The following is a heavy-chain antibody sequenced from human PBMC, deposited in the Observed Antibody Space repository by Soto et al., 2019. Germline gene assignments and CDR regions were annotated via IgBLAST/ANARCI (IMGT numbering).Heavy chain of an antibody. CDR3: ARGVNYYDSSGFYPRDY. CDR1: GYSITTGYY. D-gene: IGHD3-22*01. Sequence: SETLSLTCAVSGYSITTGYYWGWVRRPPGKGLEWIGSVYHSGRTSYNPSLESRVTISVDTSKNQFSLRLSSVTAADTAVYYCARGVNYYDSSGFYPRDYWGQGILVTVSS. J-gene: IGHJ4*02. CDR2: VYHSGRT. V-gene: IGHV4-38-2*01.